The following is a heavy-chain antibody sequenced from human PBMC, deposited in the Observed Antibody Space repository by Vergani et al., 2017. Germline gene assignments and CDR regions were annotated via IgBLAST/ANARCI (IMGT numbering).Heavy chain of an antibody. Sequence: QVQLVESGGGVVQPGRSLRLSCAASGFTFSSYGMHWVRQAPGKGLEWVAVISYDGSNKYYADSVKGRFTISRDNSKNTLYLQMNSLRAEDTAVYYCAREIVGATEEYYFDYWGQGTLVTVSS. CDR3: AREIVGATEEYYFDY. V-gene: IGHV3-30*03. D-gene: IGHD1-26*01. CDR2: ISYDGSNK. J-gene: IGHJ4*02. CDR1: GFTFSSYG.